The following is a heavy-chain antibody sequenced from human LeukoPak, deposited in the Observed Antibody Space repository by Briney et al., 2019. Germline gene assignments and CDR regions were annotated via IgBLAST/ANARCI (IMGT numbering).Heavy chain of an antibody. V-gene: IGHV4-39*01. Sequence: NPSETLSLTCTVSGRSISSTNFYWGWIRQPPGKGLEWIGSISYSGATYYNPSLKSRLTVSADTSKKEFSLKLSSVTAAETAVYYCASLARYDFWTWGQGNLVIVSS. CDR2: ISYSGAT. J-gene: IGHJ5*02. D-gene: IGHD3-3*01. CDR3: ASLARYDFWT. CDR1: GRSISSTNFY.